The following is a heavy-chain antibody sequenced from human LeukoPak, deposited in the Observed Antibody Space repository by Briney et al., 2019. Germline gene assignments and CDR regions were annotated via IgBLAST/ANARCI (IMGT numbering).Heavy chain of an antibody. CDR3: ARTKEMATISYFDS. J-gene: IGHJ4*02. CDR1: GGSFSDYY. CDR2: ISSSGSFI. Sequence: PSETLSLTCAVYGGSFSDYYMSWIRQAPGKGLEWVSYISSSGSFIYYADSVKGRFTISRDNAKNSLYLQMNSLRAEDTAVYYCARTKEMATISYFDSWGQGTLVTVSS. V-gene: IGHV3-11*04. D-gene: IGHD5-24*01.